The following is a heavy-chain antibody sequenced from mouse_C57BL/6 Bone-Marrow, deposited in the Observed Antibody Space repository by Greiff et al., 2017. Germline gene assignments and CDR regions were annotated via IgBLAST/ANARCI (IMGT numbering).Heavy chain of an antibody. J-gene: IGHJ1*03. Sequence: VQLQQPGAELVMPGASVKLSCKASGYSFTSYWMNWVKQRPGQGLEWIGELDPSDSYTNYNQKFKGKYTLTVDKSSSTAYMQLRSQTCEGSAVSDCARWGHGNYWYFDVWGTGTTVTVSS. CDR3: ARWGHGNYWYFDV. V-gene: IGHV1-69*01. D-gene: IGHD2-1*01. CDR2: LDPSDSYT. CDR1: GYSFTSYW.